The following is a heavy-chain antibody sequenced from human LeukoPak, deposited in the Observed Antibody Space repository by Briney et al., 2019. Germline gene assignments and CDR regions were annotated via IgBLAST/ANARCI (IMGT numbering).Heavy chain of an antibody. J-gene: IGHJ4*02. CDR3: ATVGRAARPGY. D-gene: IGHD6-6*01. CDR2: ISASGSPR. Sequence: GGSLRLSCAASGFTFSSYEMNWVRQAPGKGLEWVSYISASGSPRYYADSVKGRFTISRDNARNSLYLQMDSLRGEDTAVYYCATVGRAARPGYWGQGTLITVSS. V-gene: IGHV3-48*03. CDR1: GFTFSSYE.